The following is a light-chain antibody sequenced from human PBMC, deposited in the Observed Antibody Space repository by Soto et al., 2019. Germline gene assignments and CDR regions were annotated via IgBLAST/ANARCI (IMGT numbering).Light chain of an antibody. V-gene: IGKV3-11*01. CDR2: DAS. J-gene: IGKJ4*01. CDR1: QNLGTLY. Sequence: EIVLTQSPGTLSLSPGERGTLSCRASQNLGTLYLAWFQQKPGQAPRLLIYDASNRATGIPARFSGSGSGTDFTLTISSLEPEDFAVYYCQQRSNWLTFGGGTKVDIK. CDR3: QQRSNWLT.